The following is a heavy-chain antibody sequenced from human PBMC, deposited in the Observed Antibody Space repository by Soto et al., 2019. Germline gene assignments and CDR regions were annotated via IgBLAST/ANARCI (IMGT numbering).Heavy chain of an antibody. CDR3: VKTMGALGYCSGSRCYAALH. D-gene: IGHD2-15*01. V-gene: IGHV3-23*01. J-gene: IGHJ4*02. CDR2: IIDSGDST. CDR1: GFTFSSYA. Sequence: EVQLLESGGGLVQPGGSLRLSCVGSGFTFSSYAMTWVRQAPGKGLEWVSTIIDSGDSTYYADSVKGRFTISRDNSKNTLFLQMNSLRADDTAVYYCVKTMGALGYCSGSRCYAALHWGQGTLVTVSS.